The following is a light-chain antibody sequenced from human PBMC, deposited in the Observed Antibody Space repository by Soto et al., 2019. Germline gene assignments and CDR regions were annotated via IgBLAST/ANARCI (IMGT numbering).Light chain of an antibody. CDR2: SSN. J-gene: IGLJ3*02. CDR1: SSNIGNNP. CDR3: GTWDDRLKSYM. Sequence: QPVLTQPPSASGTPGQSVTISCSGNSSNIGNNPVNWYQQLPGTAHKLLIYSSNQRPSGVPYRISGAKSGASASLAITGLQSDDEAAYDCGTWDDRLKSYMFGGGTKLTVL. V-gene: IGLV1-44*01.